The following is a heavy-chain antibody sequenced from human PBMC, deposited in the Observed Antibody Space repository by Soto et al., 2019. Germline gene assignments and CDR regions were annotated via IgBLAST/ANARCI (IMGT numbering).Heavy chain of an antibody. D-gene: IGHD2-15*01. V-gene: IGHV3-72*01. CDR1: GFSFSDHY. CDR2: TRNKANSYTT. CDR3: TRERYCSGGTCYSSWFFDL. J-gene: IGHJ2*01. Sequence: EVQLVESGGGLVQPGGSLRLSCAASGFSFSDHYMDWVRQAPGKGLEWVGRTRNKANSYTTEYAASVKGRFTISRDDSKNSLYLQMNSLKTEDTAVYYCTRERYCSGGTCYSSWFFDLWGRGTLVTVSS.